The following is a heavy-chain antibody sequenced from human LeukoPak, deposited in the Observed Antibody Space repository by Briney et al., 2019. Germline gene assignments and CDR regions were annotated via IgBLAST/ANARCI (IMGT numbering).Heavy chain of an antibody. CDR3: ARDHHRRHSDSQARDTFDI. Sequence: GGSLRLACAASGFTFSSYEMNWVRQAPGKGLEWVSYIGSSVSTIYYADSVKGRFTISRDNAKNSLYLQMNSLRAEDTAVYYCARDHHRRHSDSQARDTFDIWGQGTMVTVSS. CDR2: IGSSVSTI. D-gene: IGHD3-22*01. J-gene: IGHJ3*02. V-gene: IGHV3-48*03. CDR1: GFTFSSYE.